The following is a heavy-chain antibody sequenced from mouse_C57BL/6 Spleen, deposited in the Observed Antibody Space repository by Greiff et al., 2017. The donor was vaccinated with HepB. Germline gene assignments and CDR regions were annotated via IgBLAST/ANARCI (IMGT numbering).Heavy chain of an antibody. V-gene: IGHV1-50*01. CDR2: IDPSDSYT. CDR3: ARGGNYLPRFAY. D-gene: IGHD2-1*01. CDR1: GYTFTSYW. Sequence: QVQLKQPGAELVKPGASVKLSCKASGYTFTSYWMQWVKQRPGQGLEWIGEIDPSDSYTNYNQKFKGKATLTVDTSSSTAYMQLSSLTSEDSAVYYCARGGNYLPRFAYWGQGTLVTVSA. J-gene: IGHJ3*01.